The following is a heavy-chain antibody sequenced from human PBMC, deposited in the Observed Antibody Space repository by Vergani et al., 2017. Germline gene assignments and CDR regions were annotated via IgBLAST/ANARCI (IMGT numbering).Heavy chain of an antibody. CDR2: IYYSGRT. CDR1: GGSISGVSYY. CDR3: ARYSAVGGTFDS. V-gene: IGHV4-61*02. J-gene: IGHJ4*02. D-gene: IGHD1-26*01. Sequence: QVQLQESGPGLVKPSQSLSLTCTVSGGSISGVSYYLSWVRQPAGKGLEWIVRIYYSGRTDYNPSLVSRITISVDTSKNTFSLKLNSVTAADTSIYYCARYSAVGGTFDSWGQGTLVSVSS.